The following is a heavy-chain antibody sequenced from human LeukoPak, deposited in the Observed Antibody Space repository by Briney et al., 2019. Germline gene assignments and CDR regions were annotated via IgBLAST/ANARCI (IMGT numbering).Heavy chain of an antibody. V-gene: IGHV3-21*01. D-gene: IGHD6-19*01. J-gene: IGHJ4*02. CDR2: ISSSSSRYI. CDR3: ARAVAGTMVIDY. CDR1: GFTFSSYS. Sequence: PGGSLRLSCAASGFTFSSYSMNWVRQAPGKGLEWVSSISSSSSRYIYYADSVKGRFTISRDNAKNSLYLQMNSLRAEDTAVYYCARAVAGTMVIDYWGQGTLVTVSS.